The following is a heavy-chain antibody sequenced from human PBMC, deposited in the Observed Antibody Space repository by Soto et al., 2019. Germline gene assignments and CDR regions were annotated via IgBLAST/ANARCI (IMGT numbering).Heavy chain of an antibody. J-gene: IGHJ6*02. V-gene: IGHV1-24*01. D-gene: IGHD3-16*01. CDR2: FDPEDGET. Sequence: GASVKVSCKVSGYTLTELSMHWVRHAPGKGLEWMGGFDPEDGETIYAQKFQGRVTMTEDTSTDTAYMELSSLRSEDTAVYYCAMINTYVSSYYYYGMDVWGQGTTVTVSS. CDR1: GYTLTELS. CDR3: AMINTYVSSYYYYGMDV.